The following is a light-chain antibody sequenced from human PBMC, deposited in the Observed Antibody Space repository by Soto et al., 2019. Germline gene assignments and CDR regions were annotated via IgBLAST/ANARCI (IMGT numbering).Light chain of an antibody. J-gene: IGKJ1*01. V-gene: IGKV1-5*03. CDR1: QNIRNW. CDR2: KAS. CDR3: QQYNSYPWT. Sequence: IQMTQSPSSLSASVGDRVTISFRASQNIRNWLAWYQQKPGKAPKLLIYKASSLESGVPSRFSGSGSGTEFTLTISSLQPDDFATYYCQQYNSYPWTFGQGTKVDIK.